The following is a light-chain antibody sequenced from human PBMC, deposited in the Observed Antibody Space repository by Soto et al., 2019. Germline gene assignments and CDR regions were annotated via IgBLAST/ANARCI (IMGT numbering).Light chain of an antibody. CDR2: DAS. CDR1: QDISNY. Sequence: DIQMTQSPSSLSASVGDRFTIACKASQDISNYLHWYQQKPGKAPKLLIYDASNLETGVPSRFSGSGSGTDFTLTISSLQPEDIATYFCQQSDDLPLTFGGGTQVEIK. CDR3: QQSDDLPLT. V-gene: IGKV1-33*01. J-gene: IGKJ4*01.